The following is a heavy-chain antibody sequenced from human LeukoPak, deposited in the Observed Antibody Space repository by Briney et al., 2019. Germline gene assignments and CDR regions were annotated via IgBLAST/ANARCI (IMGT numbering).Heavy chain of an antibody. CDR2: IRNDGSKD. D-gene: IGHD6-13*01. J-gene: IGHJ5*02. CDR1: GFTFRDFG. CDR3: VKGGSSSHNWFDP. Sequence: GGSLRLSCAASGFTFRDFGMHLVLQAPGKGLEWVAFIRNDGSKDYYPDSVKGRFTISRDNSRTTLYLQMHSLRIEDTAVYYCVKGGSSSHNWFDPWGQGILVTVSS. V-gene: IGHV3-30*02.